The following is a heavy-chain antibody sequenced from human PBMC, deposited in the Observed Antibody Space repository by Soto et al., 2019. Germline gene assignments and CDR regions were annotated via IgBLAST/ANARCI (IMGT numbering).Heavy chain of an antibody. CDR1: GYTFNDYY. CDR2: INPNGGGT. D-gene: IGHD3-3*01. CDR3: ARAPILVGVTTYENYFDT. Sequence: ASVKVSCKASGYTFNDYYIYWVRQAPGQGLEWVAWINPNGGGTTYAQKFRDWVTVTRDTSIGTAYLELTGLKSDDTAIYYCARAPILVGVTTYENYFDTWGQGTLVTV. J-gene: IGHJ4*02. V-gene: IGHV1-2*04.